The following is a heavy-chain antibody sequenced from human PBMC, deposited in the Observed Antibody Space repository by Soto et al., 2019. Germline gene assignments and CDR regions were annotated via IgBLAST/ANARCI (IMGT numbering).Heavy chain of an antibody. D-gene: IGHD2-2*03. J-gene: IGHJ2*01. Sequence: PGGSLRLSCAASGFTFSSYAMSWVRQAPGKGLEWVSAISGSGGSTYYADSVKGRFTISRDNSKNTLYLQMNSLRAEDTAVYYCARMDIVTDWYFDPWGRCTLVTVYS. CDR2: ISGSGGST. V-gene: IGHV3-23*01. CDR1: GFTFSSYA. CDR3: ARMDIVTDWYFDP.